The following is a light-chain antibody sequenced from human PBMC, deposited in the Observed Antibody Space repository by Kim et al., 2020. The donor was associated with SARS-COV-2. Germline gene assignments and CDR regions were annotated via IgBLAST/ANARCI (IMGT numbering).Light chain of an antibody. CDR3: QHYNSYWWT. CDR2: KAS. V-gene: IGKV1-5*03. J-gene: IGKJ1*01. CDR1: QSISSW. Sequence: DIQMTQSPSTLSASVGDRVTITCRASQSISSWLAWYQQKPGKAPKLLIYKASSLESGVPSRFSGSGSGTEFTLTISSLQPDDFATYYCQHYNSYWWTCGQGIKVDIK.